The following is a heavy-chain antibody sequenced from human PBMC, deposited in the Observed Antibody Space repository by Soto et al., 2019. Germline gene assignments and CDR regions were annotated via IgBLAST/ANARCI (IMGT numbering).Heavy chain of an antibody. J-gene: IGHJ6*02. D-gene: IGHD6-6*01. V-gene: IGHV3-23*01. CDR3: AKVGGEQLGYYYSSGMDV. CDR1: GFTFSSYA. Sequence: EVQLLESGGGLAQPGGSLTLSCAASGFTFSSYAMSWVRQAPGKGLEWVSAISGSGGSTHYADSVKGRFTVSRDNSKNTLYLQMHSLRAEDTAVYYCAKVGGEQLGYYYSSGMDVWCQGTTVTVSS. CDR2: ISGSGGST.